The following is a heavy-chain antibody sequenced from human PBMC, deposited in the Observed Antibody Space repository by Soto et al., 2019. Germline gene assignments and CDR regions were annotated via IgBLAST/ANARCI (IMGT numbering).Heavy chain of an antibody. J-gene: IGHJ6*02. CDR1: GGSFSGYY. V-gene: IGHV4-34*01. CDR2: INHSGST. CDR3: ARGEASEGFYYYGMDV. Sequence: PSETLSLTCAVYGGSFSGYYWSWIRQPPGKGLEWIGEINHSGSTNYNPSLKSRVTISVDTSKNQFSLKLSSVTAADTAVYYCARGEASEGFYYYGMDVWGQGTTVTVSS.